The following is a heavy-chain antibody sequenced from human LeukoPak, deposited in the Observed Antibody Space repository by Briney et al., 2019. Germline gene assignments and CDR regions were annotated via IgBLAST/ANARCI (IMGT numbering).Heavy chain of an antibody. V-gene: IGHV3-21*05. CDR3: ARGSRSSGWYSDY. D-gene: IGHD6-19*01. CDR2: ISSSSSYI. CDR1: GFTFSSYE. Sequence: PGGSLRLSCAASGFTFSSYEMNWVRQAPGKGLEWVSYISSSSSYIYYADSVKGRFTISRDNAKNSLYLQMNSLRAEDTAVYYCARGSRSSGWYSDYWGQGTLVTVSS. J-gene: IGHJ4*02.